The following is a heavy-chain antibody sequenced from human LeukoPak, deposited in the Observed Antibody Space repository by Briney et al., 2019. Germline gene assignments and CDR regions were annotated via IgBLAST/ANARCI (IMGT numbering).Heavy chain of an antibody. J-gene: IGHJ4*02. CDR2: ISWDGGST. CDR3: AKEGSVDSGSYHVYYFDY. V-gene: IGHV3-43D*03. CDR1: GFTFDDYA. Sequence: GGSLRLSCAASGFTFDDYAMHWVRQAPGKGLEWVSLISWDGGSTYYADSVKGRFTISRDNSKNSLYLQMNSLRAEDTALYYCAKEGSVDSGSYHVYYFDYWGQGTLVTVSS. D-gene: IGHD1-26*01.